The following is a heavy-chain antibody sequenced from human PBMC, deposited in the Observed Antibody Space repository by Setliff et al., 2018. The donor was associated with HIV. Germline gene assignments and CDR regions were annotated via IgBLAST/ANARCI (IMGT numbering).Heavy chain of an antibody. D-gene: IGHD2-15*01. V-gene: IGHV4-59*01. CDR3: ARGPYCSGGSCYSSLDY. Sequence: SETLSLTCTVSGGSISSYYWSWIRQPPGRGLEWIGYIYYSGSTKYNPSLKSRVTISADTSKNQFSLKLSSVTAADTAVYYCARGPYCSGGSCYSSLDYWGQGTLVTVSS. J-gene: IGHJ4*02. CDR1: GGSISSYY. CDR2: IYYSGST.